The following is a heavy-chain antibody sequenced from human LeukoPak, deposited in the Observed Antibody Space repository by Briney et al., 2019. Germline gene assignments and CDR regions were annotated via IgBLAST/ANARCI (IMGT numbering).Heavy chain of an antibody. CDR1: GFTFSSYA. V-gene: IGHV3-30-3*01. CDR3: ARGEFYYGSGIDY. D-gene: IGHD3-10*01. CDR2: ISYDGSNK. Sequence: PGGSLRLSCAASGFTFSSYAMHWVRQAPGKGLEWVAVISYDGSNKYYADSVKGRFTISRDNSKNTLYLQMNSLRAEDTAVYYCARGEFYYGSGIDYWGQGTLVTVSS. J-gene: IGHJ4*02.